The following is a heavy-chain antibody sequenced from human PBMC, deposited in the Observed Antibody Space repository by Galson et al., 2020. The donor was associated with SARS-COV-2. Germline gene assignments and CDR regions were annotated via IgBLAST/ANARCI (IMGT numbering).Heavy chain of an antibody. J-gene: IGHJ4*02. D-gene: IGHD3-22*01. CDR2: ISYDGRIK. CDR1: GFSFSSHA. V-gene: IGHV3-30*04. Sequence: GESLKISCAASGFSFSSHAMHWVRQAPGKGLEWVATISYDGRIKYYPDSVKGRFTIPRDNSKNKLYMQKNSLRPEDTAVYYCAIDYYESSGYEGTFAYWGQGTLVTVSS. CDR3: AIDYYESSGYEGTFAY.